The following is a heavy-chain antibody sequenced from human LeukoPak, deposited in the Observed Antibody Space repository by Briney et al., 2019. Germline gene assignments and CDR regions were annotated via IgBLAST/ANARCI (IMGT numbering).Heavy chain of an antibody. CDR2: ISDSGGNT. J-gene: IGHJ4*02. Sequence: PGGSLRLSCADSGFTVRNYSMNWVRQAPGKGLECGSGISDSGGNTDYADSVKGRFAISRDNSNNTLYLQMNSLRAEDTAVYYCAKARSGSSSSCYNYWGQGTLVTVSS. D-gene: IGHD2-2*02. V-gene: IGHV3-23*01. CDR1: GFTVRNYS. CDR3: AKARSGSSSSCYNY.